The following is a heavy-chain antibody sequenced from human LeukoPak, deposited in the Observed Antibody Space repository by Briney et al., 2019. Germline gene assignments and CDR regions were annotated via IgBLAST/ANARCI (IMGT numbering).Heavy chain of an antibody. D-gene: IGHD4-17*01. Sequence: ASVKVSCKASGYTFTSYYMHWVRHAPGQGLEWMGIINPSGGSTSYAQKFQGRVTMTRDTSTSTVYMELSSLRSEDTAVYYCANDKMTTGPLVYWGQGTLVTVSS. CDR1: GYTFTSYY. J-gene: IGHJ4*02. V-gene: IGHV1-46*01. CDR2: INPSGGST. CDR3: ANDKMTTGPLVY.